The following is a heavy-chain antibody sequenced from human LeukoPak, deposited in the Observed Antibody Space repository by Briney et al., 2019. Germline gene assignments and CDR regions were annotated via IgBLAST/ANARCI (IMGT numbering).Heavy chain of an antibody. Sequence: VGSLRLSCAASGFTFSSYAMTWVRQAPGKGLEWVSAMIGSGGNTYYADSVKGRFTISRDNSKNTLYLQMNSLRAEDTAVYYCARSGGAGTTQTSTIYYYYGMDVWGQGTTVTVSS. CDR2: MIGSGGNT. CDR3: ARSGGAGTTQTSTIYYYYGMDV. D-gene: IGHD1-7*01. CDR1: GFTFSSYA. V-gene: IGHV3-23*01. J-gene: IGHJ6*02.